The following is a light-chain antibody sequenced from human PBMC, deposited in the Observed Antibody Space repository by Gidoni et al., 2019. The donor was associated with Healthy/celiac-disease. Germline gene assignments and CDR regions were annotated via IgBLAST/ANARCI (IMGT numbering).Light chain of an antibody. CDR2: WAS. Sequence: DIVMTQPPDSLAVSLGESATINCKSSQSVLYSSNNKNYLAWYQQKPGQPPKLLIYWASTRESGVPDRFSGSGSGTDFTLTISSLQAEDVAVYYCQQYYSTPWTFGQGTKVEIK. V-gene: IGKV4-1*01. J-gene: IGKJ1*01. CDR3: QQYYSTPWT. CDR1: QSVLYSSNNKNY.